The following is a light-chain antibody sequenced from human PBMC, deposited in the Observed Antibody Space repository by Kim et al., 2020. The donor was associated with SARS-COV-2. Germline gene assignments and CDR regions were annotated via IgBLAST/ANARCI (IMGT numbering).Light chain of an antibody. CDR1: QDISNY. J-gene: IGKJ2*01. CDR3: QQYDNPYT. V-gene: IGKV1-33*01. Sequence: LSASVGDRVTITCQASQDISNYLNWYQQKPGKAPKLLIYDASNLETGVPSRFSGSGSGTDFTFTISSLQPEDIATYYCQQYDNPYTFGQGTKLEIK. CDR2: DAS.